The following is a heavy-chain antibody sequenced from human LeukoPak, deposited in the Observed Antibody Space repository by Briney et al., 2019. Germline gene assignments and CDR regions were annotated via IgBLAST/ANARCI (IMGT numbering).Heavy chain of an antibody. J-gene: IGHJ3*01. Sequence: ASVKVSCKASGYSFNSQGMNWVRQAPGRGLEWMGWINTHSGNPTYAQGFTGRFVFTLDASVSTTYLQISSLKPEDTAIYYCAREILRFDFWGQGTMVTVSS. CDR2: INTHSGNP. CDR1: GYSFNSQG. CDR3: AREILRFDF. V-gene: IGHV7-4-1*02.